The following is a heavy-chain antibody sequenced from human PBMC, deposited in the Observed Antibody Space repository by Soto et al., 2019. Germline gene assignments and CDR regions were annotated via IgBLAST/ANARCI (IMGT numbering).Heavy chain of an antibody. CDR3: ARTAGDLAY. CDR2: TNPKSGYT. J-gene: IGHJ4*02. Sequence: QVQLVQSGAEVKKPGASVKVSCKTSGYTFTNYDINWVRQATGQGLEWMGWTNPKSGYTGSAQKFQGRVTMTRDSSIRTAYMELHSLTSEDTAVYYCARTAGDLAYWGQGTLITVSS. D-gene: IGHD4-17*01. CDR1: GYTFTNYD. V-gene: IGHV1-8*01.